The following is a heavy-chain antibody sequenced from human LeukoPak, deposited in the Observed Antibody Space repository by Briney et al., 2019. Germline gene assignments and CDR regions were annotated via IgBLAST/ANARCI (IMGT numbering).Heavy chain of an antibody. Sequence: ASVKVSCKASGYTFTSYGISWVRQAPGQGLEWMGWISAYNGNTNYAQKLQGRVTMTTDTSTSTAYTELRSLRSDDTAVYYCARDRWELHYYYYYYGMDVWGQGTTVTVSS. CDR1: GYTFTSYG. J-gene: IGHJ6*02. CDR3: ARDRWELHYYYYYYGMDV. CDR2: ISAYNGNT. V-gene: IGHV1-18*01. D-gene: IGHD1-26*01.